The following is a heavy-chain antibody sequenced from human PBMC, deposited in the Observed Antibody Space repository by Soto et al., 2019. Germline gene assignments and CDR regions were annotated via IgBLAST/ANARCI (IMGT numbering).Heavy chain of an antibody. CDR2: IRSKANSYAT. Sequence: GGSLRLSCAASGLTFSGSAMHWVRHASGKGLEWVGRIRSKANSYATAYAASVKGRFTISRDDSKNTAYLQMNSLKTEDTAVYYCTRPRSRPNYYYYYGMDVWGQGTTVTVSS. D-gene: IGHD3-16*02. J-gene: IGHJ6*02. CDR3: TRPRSRPNYYYYYGMDV. CDR1: GLTFSGSA. V-gene: IGHV3-73*01.